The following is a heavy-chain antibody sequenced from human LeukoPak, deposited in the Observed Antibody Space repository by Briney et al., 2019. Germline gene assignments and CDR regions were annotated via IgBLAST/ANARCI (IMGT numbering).Heavy chain of an antibody. V-gene: IGHV1-18*01. CDR1: GYTFSSYG. CDR2: ISGYNGNT. CDR3: ARSSLGTITAGPFDY. J-gene: IGHJ4*02. D-gene: IGHD5-12*01. Sequence: ASVKVSCKASGYTFSSYGIAWVRQAPGQGLERMGWISGYNGNTNYAQKLQGGVSTTTDTSTTTAYMELRSLTSDDTTLYYCARSSLGTITAGPFDYWGQGTLVTVSS.